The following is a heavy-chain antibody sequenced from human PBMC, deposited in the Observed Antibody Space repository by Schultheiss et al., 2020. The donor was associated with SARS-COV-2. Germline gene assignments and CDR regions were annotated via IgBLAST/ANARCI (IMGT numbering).Heavy chain of an antibody. D-gene: IGHD3-9*01. V-gene: IGHV4-39*07. CDR3: ARSDILTGYYGYFDY. Sequence: SETLSLTCTVSGGSISSSSYYWGWIRQPPGKGLEWIGSIYYSGSTYYNPSLKSRVTISVDTSKNQFSLKLTSVTAADTAVYYCARSDILTGYYGYFDYWGQGTLVTVSS. CDR2: IYYSGST. CDR1: GGSISSSSYY. J-gene: IGHJ4*02.